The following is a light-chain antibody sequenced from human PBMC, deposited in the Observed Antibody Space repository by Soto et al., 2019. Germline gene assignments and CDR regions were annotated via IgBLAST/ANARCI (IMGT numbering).Light chain of an antibody. CDR2: DAS. CDR1: QSVSSY. CDR3: QQHNNWPYT. J-gene: IGKJ2*01. Sequence: EIVLTQSPATLSLSPGERATLSCRASQSVSSYLAWYQQKPGQAPRLLMYDASNRATGIPARFRGSGSGTDFSLTISGLEPEDFAIYYCQQHNNWPYTFGQGTELEIK. V-gene: IGKV3-11*01.